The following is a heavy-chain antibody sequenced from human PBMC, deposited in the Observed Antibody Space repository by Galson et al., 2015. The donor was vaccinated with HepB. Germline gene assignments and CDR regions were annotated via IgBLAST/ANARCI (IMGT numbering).Heavy chain of an antibody. D-gene: IGHD2/OR15-2a*01. Sequence: SLRLSCAASGFTFSSYAMHWVRQAPGKGLEWVAVISYDGSNKYYADSVKGRFTISSDNSKNTLYLQMNSLRAEDTAVYYCARGNKGNWFDPWGQGTLVTVSS. V-gene: IGHV3-30-3*01. CDR1: GFTFSSYA. CDR3: ARGNKGNWFDP. CDR2: ISYDGSNK. J-gene: IGHJ5*02.